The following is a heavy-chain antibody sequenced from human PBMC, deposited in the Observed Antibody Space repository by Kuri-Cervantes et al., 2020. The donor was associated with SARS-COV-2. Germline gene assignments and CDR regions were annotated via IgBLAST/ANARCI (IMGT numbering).Heavy chain of an antibody. D-gene: IGHD3-9*01. CDR1: GLTFSTFA. CDR3: AKTDWANYYYYYGVDV. J-gene: IGHJ6*02. Sequence: GESLKISCAASGLTFSTFAMGWVRQAPGKGLEWVSAISGSGGSTYYADSVKGRFTISRDNSKNTLYLQMNSLRAEDTAVYYCAKTDWANYYYYYGVDVWGQGTTVTVSS. V-gene: IGHV3-23*01. CDR2: ISGSGGST.